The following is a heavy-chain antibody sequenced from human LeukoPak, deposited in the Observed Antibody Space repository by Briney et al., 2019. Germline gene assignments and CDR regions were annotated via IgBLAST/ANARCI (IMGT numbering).Heavy chain of an antibody. J-gene: IGHJ5*02. CDR2: IYYSGST. V-gene: IGHV4-59*08. D-gene: IGHD1-26*01. CDR3: ARARVGATGSDWFDP. Sequence: SETLSLTCTVSGGSISSYYWSWIRQPPGRGLEWIGYIYYSGSTNYNPSLKSRVTISVDTSKNQFSLKLSSVTAADTAVYYCARARVGATGSDWFDPWGQGTLVTVSS. CDR1: GGSISSYY.